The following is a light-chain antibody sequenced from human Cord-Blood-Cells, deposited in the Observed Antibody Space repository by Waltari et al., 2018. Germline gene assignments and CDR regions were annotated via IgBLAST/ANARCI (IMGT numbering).Light chain of an antibody. CDR3: QQYGSSPPWT. CDR1: QSVSSSY. Sequence: EIVLTTSPGTLSLSPGERATLSCRASQSVSSSYLAWYQPKPGQAPRLLIYGASSRATGIPDRFSGSGSGTDFTLTISRLEPEDFAVYYCQQYGSSPPWTFGQGTKVEIK. CDR2: GAS. J-gene: IGKJ1*01. V-gene: IGKV3-20*01.